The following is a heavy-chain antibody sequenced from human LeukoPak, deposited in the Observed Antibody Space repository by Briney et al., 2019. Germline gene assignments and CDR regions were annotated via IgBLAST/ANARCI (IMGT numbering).Heavy chain of an antibody. J-gene: IGHJ4*02. Sequence: GGSLRLSCAASGFTFSDYYMSWIRQAPGKGLEWVSYISSSGSTIYYADSVKGRFTISRDNAKNSLYLQMNSLRAGDTAVYYCARVRDDFWSGYYNDFDYWGQGTLVTVSS. V-gene: IGHV3-11*01. CDR1: GFTFSDYY. CDR2: ISSSGSTI. D-gene: IGHD3-3*01. CDR3: ARVRDDFWSGYYNDFDY.